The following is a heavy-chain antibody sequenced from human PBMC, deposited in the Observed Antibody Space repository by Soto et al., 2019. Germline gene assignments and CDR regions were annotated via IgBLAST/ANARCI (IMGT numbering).Heavy chain of an antibody. CDR2: ISSSSSYI. Sequence: GGSLRLSCAASGFTFSSYAMSWVRQAPGKGLGWVSSISSSSSYIYYADSVKGRFTISRDNAKNSLYLQMNSLRAEDTAVYYCARERSKLYMVRGVIEYYYYGMDVWGQGTTVTAP. J-gene: IGHJ6*02. CDR3: ARERSKLYMVRGVIEYYYYGMDV. D-gene: IGHD3-10*01. CDR1: GFTFSSYA. V-gene: IGHV3-21*01.